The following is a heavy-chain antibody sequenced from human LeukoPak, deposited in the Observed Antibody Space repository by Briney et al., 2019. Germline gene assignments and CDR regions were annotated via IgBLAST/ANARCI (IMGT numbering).Heavy chain of an antibody. CDR3: ARATSTRGYSGSNWFDP. CDR2: IIPIFGTA. J-gene: IGHJ5*02. D-gene: IGHD5-12*01. CDR1: GGTFSSYA. Sequence: VASVKVSCKASGGTFSSYAISWVRQAPGQGLEWMGRIIPIFGTANYAQKFQGRVTITTDESTRTAYMDLSSLRSEDTAVYYCARATSTRGYSGSNWFDPWGQGTLVTVSS. V-gene: IGHV1-69*05.